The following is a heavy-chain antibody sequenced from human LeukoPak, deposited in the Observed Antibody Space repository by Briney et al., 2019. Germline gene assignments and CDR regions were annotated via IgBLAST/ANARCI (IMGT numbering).Heavy chain of an antibody. CDR2: ISAYNGNT. V-gene: IGHV1-18*01. Sequence: PEASVKVSCKASGYTFTSYGISWVRQAPGQGLEWMGWISAYNGNTNYAQKLQGRVTMTTDTSTSTAYMELRSLRSDDTAVYYCASTTHYCSGGSCYSGYFDYWGQGTLVTVSS. J-gene: IGHJ4*02. CDR1: GYTFTSYG. CDR3: ASTTHYCSGGSCYSGYFDY. D-gene: IGHD2-15*01.